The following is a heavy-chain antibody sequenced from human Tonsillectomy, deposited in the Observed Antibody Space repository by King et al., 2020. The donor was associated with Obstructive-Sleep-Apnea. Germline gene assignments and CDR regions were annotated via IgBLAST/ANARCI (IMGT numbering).Heavy chain of an antibody. CDR2: LSYDGSNR. Sequence: VQLVESGGGVVQPGRSLRLSCTASGFTFSSFTFHWVRQAPGKGLEWVAVLSYDGSNRHYADSGKGRFTISRDNSKNTLYLQMNSLRPEDTAVYYCARDPSRLAEAGRLDYWGQGTLVTVSS. J-gene: IGHJ4*02. D-gene: IGHD6-19*01. CDR1: GFTFSSFT. CDR3: ARDPSRLAEAGRLDY. V-gene: IGHV3-30*04.